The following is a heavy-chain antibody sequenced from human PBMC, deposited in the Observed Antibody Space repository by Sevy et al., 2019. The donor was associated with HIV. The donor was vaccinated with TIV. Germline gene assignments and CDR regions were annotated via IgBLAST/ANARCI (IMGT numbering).Heavy chain of an antibody. D-gene: IGHD6-13*01. CDR3: ARVLLPGIAAAGRIYYYYGMDV. CDR2: INSDGSST. Sequence: GGSLRLSCAASGFTFSSYWMHWVRHAPGKGLVWVSRINSDGSSTSYADSVKGRFTISRDNAKNTLYLQMNSLRAEDTAVYYCARVLLPGIAAAGRIYYYYGMDVWGQGTTVTVSS. CDR1: GFTFSSYW. J-gene: IGHJ6*02. V-gene: IGHV3-74*01.